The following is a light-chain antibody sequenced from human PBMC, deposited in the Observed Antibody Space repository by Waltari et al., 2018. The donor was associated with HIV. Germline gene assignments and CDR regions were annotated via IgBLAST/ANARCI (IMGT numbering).Light chain of an antibody. J-gene: IGLJ2*01. CDR1: TSNIGRNT. CDR2: GKN. Sequence: QSVLTQPPSASGTPEQRVTISCSGSTSNIGRNTVSWFQQFPGTAPKVINYGKNQRPSWVPDRFSGSKSGTSASLAISGLQSEDEADYYCASWDDSLNGPVFGGGTKLTVV. CDR3: ASWDDSLNGPV. V-gene: IGLV1-44*01.